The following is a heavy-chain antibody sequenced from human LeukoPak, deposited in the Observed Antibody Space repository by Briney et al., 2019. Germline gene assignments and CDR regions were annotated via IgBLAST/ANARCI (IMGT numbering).Heavy chain of an antibody. Sequence: GGSLRLSCAASGVTVSSNYMSWVRQAPGKGLEWVSVIYSGGSAYYADSVKDRFTISRDNSKNTLYLQMNSLRAEDTAVYYCARVSLSSSWYAGYDYWGQGTLVTVSS. J-gene: IGHJ4*02. V-gene: IGHV3-66*01. CDR2: IYSGGSA. CDR3: ARVSLSSSWYAGYDY. D-gene: IGHD6-13*01. CDR1: GVTVSSNY.